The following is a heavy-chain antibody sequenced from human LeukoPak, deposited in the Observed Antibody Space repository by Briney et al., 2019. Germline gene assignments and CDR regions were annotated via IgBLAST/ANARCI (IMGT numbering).Heavy chain of an antibody. J-gene: IGHJ4*02. CDR2: IYSGGPT. D-gene: IGHD3-3*02. CDR1: GFSVSNYF. CDR3: VRAKHSPGYHFEH. Sequence: GGSLRLSCAASGFSVSNYFMAWVRQAPGEGLEWVSIIYSGGPTYYGASVRGRVTLTRDEATNTLHLQEHSVLVEDTAVYYCVRAKHSPGYHFEHWGQGTLVTVSS. V-gene: IGHV3-53*01.